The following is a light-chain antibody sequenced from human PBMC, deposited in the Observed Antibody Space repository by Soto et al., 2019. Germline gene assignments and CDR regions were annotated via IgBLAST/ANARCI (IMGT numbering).Light chain of an antibody. V-gene: IGKV1-5*01. CDR3: QQYNSYPRT. Sequence: DIQMTKSPSTLSASVGARVTITCRASQSISSWLAWYQQKPGKAPKLLIYDASSLESGVPSRFSGSGSGTEFTLTISSLQPDDFATYYCQQYNSYPRTFGQGTKVEIK. CDR1: QSISSW. CDR2: DAS. J-gene: IGKJ1*01.